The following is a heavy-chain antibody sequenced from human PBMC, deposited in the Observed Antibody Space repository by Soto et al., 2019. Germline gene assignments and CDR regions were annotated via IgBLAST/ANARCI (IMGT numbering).Heavy chain of an antibody. CDR1: GGSITDYS. J-gene: IGHJ5*02. Sequence: PSETLSLTCTVSGGSITDYSWVWIRQPAGKGLEWIGRIFSSGSTNYNPSLKGRITMSLDTSKNQFSLKLNSATATDTAVYFCARGQGVVVTADNCFDPWGQGTLVTVSS. CDR3: ARGQGVVVTADNCFDP. CDR2: IFSSGST. V-gene: IGHV4-4*07. D-gene: IGHD2-21*02.